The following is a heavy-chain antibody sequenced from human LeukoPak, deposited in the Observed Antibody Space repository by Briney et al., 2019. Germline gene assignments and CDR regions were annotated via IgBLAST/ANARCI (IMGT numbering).Heavy chain of an antibody. Sequence: GGSQTLPCAACGLTFSRYSMNGVRHAPGKGVEGGSSISSSSSYIYYADSVKGRFTISRDNAKSSMYLQMDSLGAVDMAVYYCASTPNTSYGSWGQGALVTVS. CDR1: GLTFSRYS. CDR3: ASTPNTSYGS. D-gene: IGHD2-2*01. V-gene: IGHV3-21*01. J-gene: IGHJ4*02. CDR2: ISSSSSYI.